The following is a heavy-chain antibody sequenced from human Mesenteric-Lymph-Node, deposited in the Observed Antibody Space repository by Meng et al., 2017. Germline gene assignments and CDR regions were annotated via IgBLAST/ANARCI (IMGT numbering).Heavy chain of an antibody. CDR1: GGSISSYY. J-gene: IGHJ4*02. V-gene: IGHV4-59*08. D-gene: IGHD3-9*01. CDR2: IYYSGST. CDR3: AGGLYYDILTGYYPIDY. Sequence: SETLSLTCTVAGGSISSYYWSWIRQPPGKGLEWIGYIYYSGSTTYNPSPKSRVTISVDTSKNQFSLKLSSVTAADTAVYYCAGGLYYDILTGYYPIDYWGQGTLVTVSS.